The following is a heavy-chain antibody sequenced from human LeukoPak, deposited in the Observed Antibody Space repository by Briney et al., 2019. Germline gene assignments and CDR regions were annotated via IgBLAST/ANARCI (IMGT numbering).Heavy chain of an antibody. Sequence: PSDTLSLTCTVSGDSITSSNNYCGWIRQSPGKGLEWIGYINYAGTTYYNPSFKTRVAISVDTSKHQFSLKLTSVTAADTAVYYCLRHVADSSFFDPWGLGTLVTVSS. D-gene: IGHD6-13*01. CDR1: GDSITSSNNY. V-gene: IGHV4-39*01. CDR2: INYAGTT. J-gene: IGHJ5*02. CDR3: LRHVADSSFFDP.